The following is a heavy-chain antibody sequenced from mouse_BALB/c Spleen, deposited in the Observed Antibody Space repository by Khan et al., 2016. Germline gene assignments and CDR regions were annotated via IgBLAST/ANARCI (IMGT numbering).Heavy chain of an antibody. J-gene: IGHJ3*01. CDR3: ARGAS. Sequence: QVQLQQSGAELMKPGASVKISCKASGYTFSRYWIEWIKERPGHGLEWIGEILPGTDSTNYNDKFKGKAAFTAESSSSTAYIQLNSLTSGGSAGSYCARGASWGQGSLVTVSA. CDR1: GYTFSRYW. V-gene: IGHV1-9*01. CDR2: ILPGTDST.